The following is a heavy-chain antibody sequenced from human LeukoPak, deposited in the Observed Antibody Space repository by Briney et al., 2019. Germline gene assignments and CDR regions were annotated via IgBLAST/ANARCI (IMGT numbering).Heavy chain of an antibody. CDR3: ARVNDYGGNPYYYYYYMDV. J-gene: IGHJ6*03. CDR2: IYTSGST. CDR1: GGSISSYY. Sequence: SETLSLTCTVSGGSISSYYWSWIRQPAGKGLEWIGRIYTSGSTNYNPSLKSRVTMSVDTSKNQFSLKLSSVTAADTAVSYCARVNDYGGNPYYYYYYMDVWGKGTTVTVSS. V-gene: IGHV4-4*07. D-gene: IGHD4-23*01.